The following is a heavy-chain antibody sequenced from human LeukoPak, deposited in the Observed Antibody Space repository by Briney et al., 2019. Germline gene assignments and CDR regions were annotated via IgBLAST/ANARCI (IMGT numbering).Heavy chain of an antibody. V-gene: IGHV4-4*07. Sequence: SETLSLTCTVSGGSISSYYWSWIRQPAGKGLEWIGRIYTSGSTNYNPSLKSRVTISVDKSKSQFSLKLSSVTAGDTAVYYCARLSRSGYYMDVWGKGTTVTVSS. J-gene: IGHJ6*03. D-gene: IGHD3-3*01. CDR3: ARLSRSGYYMDV. CDR1: GGSISSYY. CDR2: IYTSGST.